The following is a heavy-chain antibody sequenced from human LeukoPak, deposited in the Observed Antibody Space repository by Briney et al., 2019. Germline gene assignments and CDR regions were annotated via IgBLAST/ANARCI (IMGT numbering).Heavy chain of an antibody. CDR2: IYHSGST. J-gene: IGHJ4*02. CDR3: ARELSPDSSGYHPLGY. CDR1: GGSFSGYY. Sequence: PSETLSLTCAVYGGSFSGYYGSWIWQPPGKGLECIWRIYHSGSTYYNPSLKSRVTISVDTSKNQFSMKLSSVTAADTAVYYCARELSPDSSGYHPLGYWGQGTLVTVSS. V-gene: IGHV4-34*01. D-gene: IGHD3-22*01.